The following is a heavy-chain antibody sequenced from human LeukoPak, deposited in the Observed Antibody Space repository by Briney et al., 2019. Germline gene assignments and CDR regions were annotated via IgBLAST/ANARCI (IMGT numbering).Heavy chain of an antibody. CDR2: ISYSGST. CDR1: GGSTNTYY. Sequence: SETLSLTCTVSGGSTNTYYWSWIRQPPGKGLEWIGYISYSGSTNYNPSLKSRLTISLDTSKRQFSLNLNSVTVADTALYYCARDYGGGWFQIDYWGQGTLVTVSS. D-gene: IGHD6-13*01. J-gene: IGHJ4*02. CDR3: ARDYGGGWFQIDY. V-gene: IGHV4-59*12.